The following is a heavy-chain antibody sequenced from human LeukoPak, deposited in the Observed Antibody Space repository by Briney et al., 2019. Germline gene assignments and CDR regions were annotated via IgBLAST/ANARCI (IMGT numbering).Heavy chain of an antibody. CDR1: GFTVNSNY. Sequence: GGSLILSCAASGFTVNSNYMSWVRQAPGKGLEWVSVIYSGGSTYYAESVKGRFTISRDNSKNTLYLQMNSLRAEDTAVYYCARRGDSSSWYFFDCWGQGTLVTVSS. CDR2: IYSGGST. D-gene: IGHD6-13*01. J-gene: IGHJ4*02. V-gene: IGHV3-66*01. CDR3: ARRGDSSSWYFFDC.